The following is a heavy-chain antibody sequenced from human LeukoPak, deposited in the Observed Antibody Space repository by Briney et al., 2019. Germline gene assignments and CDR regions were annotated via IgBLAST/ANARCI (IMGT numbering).Heavy chain of an antibody. V-gene: IGHV1-46*01. D-gene: IGHD6-19*01. J-gene: IGHJ4*02. CDR3: ARDSSGFDY. CDR1: GYTFTNYY. CDR2: ITPSGGST. Sequence: GASVKVSCKASGYTFTNYYMHWVRQAPGQGLEWLGLITPSGGSTWYAQKFQGRVTMTRDMSTSTDYMELSRLRSDDTAVYYCARDSSGFDYWGQGTLVTVSS.